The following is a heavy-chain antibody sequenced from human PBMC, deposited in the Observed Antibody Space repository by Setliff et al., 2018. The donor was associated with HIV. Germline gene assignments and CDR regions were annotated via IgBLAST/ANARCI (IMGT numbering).Heavy chain of an antibody. Sequence: ETLSLTCTVSGGSISSHYWSWIRQPPGKGLEWVSGISGSGANPYYADSVKGRFTISRDNSKNTLYLQMNSLRAEDTAVYYCARDFMATTNGFDYWGQGTLVTVSS. J-gene: IGHJ4*02. CDR1: GGSISSHY. D-gene: IGHD5-12*01. CDR2: ISGSGANP. V-gene: IGHV3-53*05. CDR3: ARDFMATTNGFDY.